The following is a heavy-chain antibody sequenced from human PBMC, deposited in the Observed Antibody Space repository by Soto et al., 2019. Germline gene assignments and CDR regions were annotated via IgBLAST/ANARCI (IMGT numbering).Heavy chain of an antibody. CDR3: AKGLINGRWYAAD. CDR2: ITDSGSGT. Sequence: EVHLLESGGGLVQPGESLRLSCGASGFTFSSCVMSWVRQAPGKGLEWVSCITDSGSGTYYADSVKGRFTISRHNSKNTMYLQMNNLRAEDTGVYYCAKGLINGRWYAADWGQGTLVTVSS. V-gene: IGHV3-23*01. J-gene: IGHJ4*02. CDR1: GFTFSSCV. D-gene: IGHD6-13*01.